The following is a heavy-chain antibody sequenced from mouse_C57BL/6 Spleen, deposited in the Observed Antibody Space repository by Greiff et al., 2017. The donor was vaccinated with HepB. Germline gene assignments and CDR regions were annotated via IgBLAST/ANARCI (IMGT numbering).Heavy chain of an antibody. V-gene: IGHV1-9*01. CDR1: GYTFTGYW. CDR3: AREDYITTGGGFAY. Sequence: QVQLKQSGAELMKPGASVKLSCKATGYTFTGYWIEWVKQRPGHGLEWIGEILPGSGSTNYNEKFKGKATFTADTSSNTAYMQLSSLTTEDSAIYYCAREDYITTGGGFAYWGQGTLVTVSA. J-gene: IGHJ3*01. CDR2: ILPGSGST. D-gene: IGHD1-1*01.